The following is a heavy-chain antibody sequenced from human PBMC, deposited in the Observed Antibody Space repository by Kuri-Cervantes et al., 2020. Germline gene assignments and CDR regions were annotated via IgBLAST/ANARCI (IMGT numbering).Heavy chain of an antibody. CDR3: AKDLYYYGSGSYYGY. V-gene: IGHV3-23*01. Sequence: GGSLRLSCAASGFTFSSYGMHWVRQAPGKGLEWVSAISGSGGSTYYADSVKGRFTISRDNSKNTLYLQMNSLRAEDTAVYYCAKDLYYYGSGSYYGYWGQGTLVTVSS. CDR1: GFTFSSYG. CDR2: ISGSGGST. D-gene: IGHD3-10*01. J-gene: IGHJ4*02.